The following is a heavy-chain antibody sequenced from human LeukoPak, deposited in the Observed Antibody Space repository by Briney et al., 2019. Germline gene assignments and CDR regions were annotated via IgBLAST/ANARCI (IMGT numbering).Heavy chain of an antibody. D-gene: IGHD1/OR15-1a*01. CDR2: IYTSGST. CDR3: ARGLSQQYYYYYGMDV. Sequence: SETLSLTCTVSGGSISSYYWSWIRQPAGKGLEWIGRIYTSGSTNYNPSLKSRVTISVDTSKNQFSLKLSSVTAADTAVYYCARGLSQQYYYYYGMDVWGQGTTVTVSS. V-gene: IGHV4-4*07. J-gene: IGHJ6*02. CDR1: GGSISSYY.